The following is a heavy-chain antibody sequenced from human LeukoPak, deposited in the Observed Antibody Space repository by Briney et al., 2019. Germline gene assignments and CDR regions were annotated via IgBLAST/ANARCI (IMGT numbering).Heavy chain of an antibody. CDR2: IWYDGSNK. J-gene: IGHJ3*02. D-gene: IGHD3-9*01. V-gene: IGHV3-33*01. Sequence: GGSLRLSCAASGFTFSNYGMHWVRQAPGKGLEWVAVIWYDGSNKYCADSVKGRFTISRDNSKNTLYLQINSLRAEDTAVYYCARSLTGGPYDAFDIWGQGTMVTVSS. CDR3: ARSLTGGPYDAFDI. CDR1: GFTFSNYG.